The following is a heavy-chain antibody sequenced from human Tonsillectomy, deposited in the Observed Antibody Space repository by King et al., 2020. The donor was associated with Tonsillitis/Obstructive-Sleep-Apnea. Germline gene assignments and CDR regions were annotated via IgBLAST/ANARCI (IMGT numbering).Heavy chain of an antibody. Sequence: VQLVESGGGFIQPGGSLRLSCSASGFTVSNHYMNWVRQAPGKGLEWGSVIYSGGSTYYADSVKGRFTVSRDTSKNTVYLQMNSLRVEDTAVYFCARADVPAVIDYWGQGSLVTVSS. J-gene: IGHJ4*02. CDR2: IYSGGST. D-gene: IGHD2-2*01. CDR3: ARADVPAVIDY. V-gene: IGHV3-53*01. CDR1: GFTVSNHY.